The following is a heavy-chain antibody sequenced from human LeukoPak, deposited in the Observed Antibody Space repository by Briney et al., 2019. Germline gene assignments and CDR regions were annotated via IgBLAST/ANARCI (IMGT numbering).Heavy chain of an antibody. J-gene: IGHJ4*02. Sequence: PGGSLRLSCAASGFTFSSYAMSWVHQAPGKGLEWVSAISGSGGSTYYADSVKGRFTISRDNSKDTLYLQMNSLRAEDTAVYYCAKDRVLQPTGLGDYWGQGTLVTVSS. CDR2: ISGSGGST. V-gene: IGHV3-23*01. CDR1: GFTFSSYA. CDR3: AKDRVLQPTGLGDY. D-gene: IGHD4-11*01.